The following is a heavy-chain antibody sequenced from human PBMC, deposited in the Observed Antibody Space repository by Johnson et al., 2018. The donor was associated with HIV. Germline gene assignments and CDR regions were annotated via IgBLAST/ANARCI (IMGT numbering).Heavy chain of an antibody. J-gene: IGHJ3*02. CDR1: GFTFSNYA. V-gene: IGHV3-30*09. CDR3: ARSDVDIVATILFDI. Sequence: QVQLVESGGGVVQPGRSLRLSCAASGFTFSNYAIHWVRQAPGKGLEWVAVIWYDGSNKYYADSVKGRFAISRDNSKNTLYLQMGSLRVEDMAVYYCARSDVDIVATILFDIWGQGTMVTVSS. D-gene: IGHD5-12*01. CDR2: IWYDGSNK.